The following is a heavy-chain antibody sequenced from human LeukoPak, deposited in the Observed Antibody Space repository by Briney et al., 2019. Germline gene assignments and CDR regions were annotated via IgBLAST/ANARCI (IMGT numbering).Heavy chain of an antibody. D-gene: IGHD6-13*01. J-gene: IGHJ6*02. Sequence: GGSLRLSCAASGFTFSSYAMHWVRQAPGKGLEWVAVISYDGSNKYYADSVKGRFTISRDNSKNTLYLQMNSLRAEDTAVYYCAGQWTSSWYRYYYGMDVWGQGTTVTVSS. CDR1: GFTFSSYA. CDR2: ISYDGSNK. V-gene: IGHV3-30-3*01. CDR3: AGQWTSSWYRYYYGMDV.